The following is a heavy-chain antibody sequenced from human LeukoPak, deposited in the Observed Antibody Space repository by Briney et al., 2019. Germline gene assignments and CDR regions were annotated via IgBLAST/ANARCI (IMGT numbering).Heavy chain of an antibody. D-gene: IGHD2-15*01. Sequence: GGSLRLSCATSGFTFSDHYMDWVRQAPGKGLEWVSAIIGSGAYTYYADSVKGRFTISRDNSKNTLFLQMTSLRAEDTAVYYCAKPVVAATQVDYWGQGTLVTVSS. CDR2: IIGSGAYT. CDR1: GFTFSDHY. J-gene: IGHJ4*02. V-gene: IGHV3-23*01. CDR3: AKPVVAATQVDY.